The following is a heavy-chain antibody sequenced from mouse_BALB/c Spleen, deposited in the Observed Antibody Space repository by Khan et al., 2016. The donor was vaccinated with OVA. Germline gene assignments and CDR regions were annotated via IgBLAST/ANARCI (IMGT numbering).Heavy chain of an antibody. V-gene: IGHV1-20*02. D-gene: IGHD1-1*01. Sequence: VQLQQSGPELVKPGASVKISCKASGYSFAGYFMNWVMQSHGKSLEWIGRINPHIGETFYNQKFKGKATLTVDESSRTVHMELRSLASEDSAVYYCARQNGSDFDYWGQGTTLTVSS. CDR2: INPHIGET. CDR1: GYSFAGYF. J-gene: IGHJ2*01. CDR3: ARQNGSDFDY.